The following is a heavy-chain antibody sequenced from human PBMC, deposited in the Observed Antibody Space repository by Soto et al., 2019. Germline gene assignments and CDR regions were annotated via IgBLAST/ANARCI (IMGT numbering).Heavy chain of an antibody. Sequence: GGSLRLSCTASGCSFIDYYMSWIRQAPGKGLEWVSDISNSGRITHHSDSVDGRFTISRDNAKNLLFLQMNSLRPDDSAIYFCARDHGGGGLALDYWGQGTLVTVS. CDR3: ARDHGGGGLALDY. CDR2: ISNSGRIT. V-gene: IGHV3-11*01. CDR1: GCSFIDYY. J-gene: IGHJ4*02. D-gene: IGHD3-16*01.